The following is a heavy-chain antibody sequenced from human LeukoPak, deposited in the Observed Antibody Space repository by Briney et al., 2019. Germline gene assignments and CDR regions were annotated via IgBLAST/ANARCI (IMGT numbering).Heavy chain of an antibody. D-gene: IGHD6-19*01. CDR2: IKQDGSEK. CDR3: ARDAAVAGTGWYFDL. CDR1: GFTFTNYA. J-gene: IGHJ2*01. V-gene: IGHV3-7*03. Sequence: GGSLRLSCAASGFTFTNYAMTWVRQAPGKGLEWVANIKQDGSEKNHVDSVKGRFTISRDNAKNSLYLQMSSLRAEDTAVYYCARDAAVAGTGWYFDLWGRGTLVTVSS.